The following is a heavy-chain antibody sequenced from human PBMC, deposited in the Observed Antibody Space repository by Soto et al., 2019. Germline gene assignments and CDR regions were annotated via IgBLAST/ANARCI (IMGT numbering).Heavy chain of an antibody. D-gene: IGHD2-8*01. V-gene: IGHV1-18*01. CDR2: ISGYNGDT. CDR1: GYTFTRYG. J-gene: IGHJ6*04. CDR3: EKNGQPPYFYYAMDV. Sequence: QGQLVQSGGEVKKPGASVKVSCKASGYTFTRYGISWVRQAPGQGLEWMGWISGYNGDTKYAQKFQGRVTMTVDTCTTTAYMGLRSLTSDDRAVYYCEKNGQPPYFYYAMDVWGKETKVTVSS.